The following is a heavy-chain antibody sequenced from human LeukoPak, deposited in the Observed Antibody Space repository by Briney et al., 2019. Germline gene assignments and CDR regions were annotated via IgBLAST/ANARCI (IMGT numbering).Heavy chain of an antibody. D-gene: IGHD3-10*01. CDR2: INAGNGNT. CDR1: GYTFTSYA. Sequence: GASVKVSCKASGYTFTSYAMHWVRQAPGQRLEWMGWINAGNGNTKYSQKFQGRVTITRDTSASTAYMELSSLRSEDTAVYYCARADDLITMVRGVRLDYYYYSMDVWGKGTTVTVSS. CDR3: ARADDLITMVRGVRLDYYYYSMDV. V-gene: IGHV1-3*01. J-gene: IGHJ6*04.